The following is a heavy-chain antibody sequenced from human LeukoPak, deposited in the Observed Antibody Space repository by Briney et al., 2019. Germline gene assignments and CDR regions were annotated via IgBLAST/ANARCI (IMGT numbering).Heavy chain of an antibody. J-gene: IGHJ6*02. Sequence: SETLSLTCTVSGGSISSYYWSWIRQPAGKGLEWIGRIYTSGSTNYNPSLKSRVTMSVDTSKNQFSLKLSSVTAADTAVYYCAKWTTVTTYYYYGMDVWGQGTTVTVSS. CDR1: GGSISSYY. CDR3: AKWTTVTTYYYYGMDV. D-gene: IGHD4-17*01. CDR2: IYTSGST. V-gene: IGHV4-4*07.